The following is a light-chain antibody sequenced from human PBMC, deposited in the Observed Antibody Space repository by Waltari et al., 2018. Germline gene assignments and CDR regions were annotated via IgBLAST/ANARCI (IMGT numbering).Light chain of an antibody. J-gene: IGKJ4*01. V-gene: IGKV3-20*01. CDR3: QQYDGSVLT. CDR2: GAS. Sequence: IVLTQSPDPLSLSPGQRATLSCRASQTINNNFLVWYQQKPGQAPRLIIHGASSRATAFPDRFSGSGSGTDFTLTISSLKPEDSAVYYCQQYDGSVLTFGGGTKVEI. CDR1: QTINNNF.